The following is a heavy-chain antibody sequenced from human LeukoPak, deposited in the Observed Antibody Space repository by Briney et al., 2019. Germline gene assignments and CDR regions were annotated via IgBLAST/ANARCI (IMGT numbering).Heavy chain of an antibody. J-gene: IGHJ3*02. V-gene: IGHV1-69*10. Sequence: SVTVSCKASGGTFSSYAISWVRQAPGQGLEWMGWIIPILGIANYAQKVQGRVTITADKSTSTAYMELSSLRSEDTAVYYCARETITMIVVVITTDAFDIWGQGTMVTVSS. CDR2: IIPILGIA. D-gene: IGHD3-22*01. CDR3: ARETITMIVVVITTDAFDI. CDR1: GGTFSSYA.